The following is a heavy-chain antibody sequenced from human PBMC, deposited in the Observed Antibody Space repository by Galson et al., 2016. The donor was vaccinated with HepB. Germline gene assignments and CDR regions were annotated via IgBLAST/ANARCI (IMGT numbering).Heavy chain of an antibody. CDR1: GFTFDDCP. J-gene: IGHJ6*02. CDR2: ISWDGVKA. D-gene: IGHD3-16*02. Sequence: SLRLSCAASGFTFDDCPMHWVRQAPGKGLERVSLISWDGVKALYGDSVKGRFTISRDNSKNFLYLQMNSLRTEDTALYFCAKGPRATRRYMDVWGQGTTVTVSS. V-gene: IGHV3-43*01. CDR3: AKGPRATRRYMDV.